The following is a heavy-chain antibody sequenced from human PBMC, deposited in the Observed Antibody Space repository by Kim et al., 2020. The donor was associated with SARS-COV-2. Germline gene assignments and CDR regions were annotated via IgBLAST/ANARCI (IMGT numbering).Heavy chain of an antibody. CDR2: ISWNSGSI. CDR3: AKDGGFGELPPY. CDR1: GFTFDDYA. J-gene: IGHJ4*02. D-gene: IGHD3-10*01. Sequence: GGSLRLSCAASGFTFDDYAMHWVRQAPGKGLEWVSGISWNSGSIGYADSVKGRFTISRDNAKNSLYLQMNSLRAEDTALYYCAKDGGFGELPPYWGQGTLVTVSS. V-gene: IGHV3-9*01.